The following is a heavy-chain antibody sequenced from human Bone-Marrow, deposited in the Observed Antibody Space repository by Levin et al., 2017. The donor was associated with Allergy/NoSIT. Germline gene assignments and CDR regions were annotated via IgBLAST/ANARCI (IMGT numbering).Heavy chain of an antibody. V-gene: IGHV3-23*01. Sequence: PGGSLRLSCAASGFTFSSYAMTWVRQAPGKGLEWVSAINASSETTYYADSVKGRFAISRDNSKNTLYLQMNSLRGEDTAAYYCAKGFTPDVWGQGTTVTVSS. CDR1: GFTFSSYA. CDR2: INASSETT. J-gene: IGHJ6*02. CDR3: AKGFTPDV.